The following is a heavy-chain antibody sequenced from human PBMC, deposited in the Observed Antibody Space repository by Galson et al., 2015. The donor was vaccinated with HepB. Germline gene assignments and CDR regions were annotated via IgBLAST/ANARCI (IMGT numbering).Heavy chain of an antibody. CDR2: IKQDGSEK. D-gene: IGHD1-1*01. Sequence: SLRLSCAASGFTFSSYWMSWVRQAPGKGLEWVANIKQDGSEKYYVDSVKGRFTISKDNAKNSLYLQMNSLRAEDTAVYYCARDVADWNDVPYFDYWGQGTLVTVSS. CDR1: GFTFSSYW. CDR3: ARDVADWNDVPYFDY. J-gene: IGHJ4*02. V-gene: IGHV3-7*03.